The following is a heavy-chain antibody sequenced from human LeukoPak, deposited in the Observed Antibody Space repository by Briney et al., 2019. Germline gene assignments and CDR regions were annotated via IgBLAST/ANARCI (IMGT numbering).Heavy chain of an antibody. Sequence: LSLTCAVYGGSFSGYYWSWIRQPPGKGLEWVSYISSSGSTIYYADSVKGRFTISRDNAKNSLYLQMNSLRAEDTAVYYCARDPPPTYYYDSSGYFDYWGQGTLVTVSS. CDR1: GGSFSGYY. J-gene: IGHJ4*02. CDR3: ARDPPPTYYYDSSGYFDY. V-gene: IGHV3-11*01. CDR2: ISSSGSTI. D-gene: IGHD3-22*01.